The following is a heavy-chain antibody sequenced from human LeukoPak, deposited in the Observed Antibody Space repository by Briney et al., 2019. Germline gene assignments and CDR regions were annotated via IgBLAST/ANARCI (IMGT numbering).Heavy chain of an antibody. CDR2: MSTYNGKT. CDR1: GYSFTSYG. V-gene: IGHV1-18*01. D-gene: IGHD5-18*01. Sequence: ASVKVSCKASGYSFTSYGFNWVRQAPGQGLEWMGWMSTYNGKTNYAHSLQGRVTVTADTSTSTAYMELRSLRSEDTAVYYCARGMGYSYGHPQGAFDIWGQGTMVTVSS. CDR3: ARGMGYSYGHPQGAFDI. J-gene: IGHJ3*02.